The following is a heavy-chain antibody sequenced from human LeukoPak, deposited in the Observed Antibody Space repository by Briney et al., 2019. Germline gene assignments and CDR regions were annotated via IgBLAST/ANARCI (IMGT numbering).Heavy chain of an antibody. D-gene: IGHD1-26*01. V-gene: IGHV3-48*03. J-gene: IGHJ4*02. CDR1: GFTFSSYE. CDR2: ISSSGSTI. CDR3: ASPPPYSGSYGY. Sequence: AGGSLRLSCAASGFTFSSYEMNWVRQAPGKGLEWVSYISSSGSTIYYADSVKGRFTISRDNAKNSLYLQMNSLRAEDTAVYYCASPPPYSGSYGYWGQGTLVTVSS.